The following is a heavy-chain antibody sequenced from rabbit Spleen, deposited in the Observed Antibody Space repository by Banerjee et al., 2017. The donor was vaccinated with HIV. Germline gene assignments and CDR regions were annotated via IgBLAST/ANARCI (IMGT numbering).Heavy chain of an antibody. D-gene: IGHD8-1*01. Sequence: QEQLVESGGGLVQPGTSLTLTCTASGFSFSSSYYICWVRQAPGKGLEWIGCIYAGSGGSTYYASWAKGRFTISKTSSTTVTLRMTSLTAADTATYFCARDLVGGSYFALWGPGTLVTVS. CDR3: ARDLVGGSYFAL. J-gene: IGHJ4*01. CDR1: GFSFSSSYY. CDR2: IYAGSGGST. V-gene: IGHV1S45*01.